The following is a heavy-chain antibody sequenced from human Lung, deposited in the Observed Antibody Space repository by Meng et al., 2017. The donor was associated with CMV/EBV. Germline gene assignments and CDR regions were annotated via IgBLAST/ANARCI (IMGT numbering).Heavy chain of an antibody. CDR2: IYHSGST. D-gene: IGHD6-19*01. CDR3: ASFPPPGKQWLVTDY. V-gene: IGHV4-4*02. J-gene: IGHJ4*02. CDR1: GGSIRSSNW. Sequence: QGQLQGSGPGLVKPSGTLSLTFSVSGGSIRSSNWWRWVRQPPGKGLEWIGEIYHSGSTNYNPSLKSRVTISVDKSKNQFSLKLSSVTAADTAVYYCASFPPPGKQWLVTDYWGQGTLVTVSS.